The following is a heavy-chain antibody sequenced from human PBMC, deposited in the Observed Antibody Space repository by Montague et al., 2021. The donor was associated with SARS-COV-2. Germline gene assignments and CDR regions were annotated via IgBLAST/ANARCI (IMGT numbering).Heavy chain of an antibody. D-gene: IGHD3-22*01. J-gene: IGHJ6*02. CDR1: GGSISSNSYY. Sequence: SETLSLTCTVSGGSISSNSYYWGWIRQPPGKGLEWIGSIYYTGSTYYTPSLKSRVTIAGDTSKYQFSLKLISVTAADTAEYYWARDTCIAMLVVCTCYGLDVWGQGTMVTVSS. CDR2: IYYTGST. CDR3: ARDTCIAMLVVCTCYGLDV. V-gene: IGHV4-39*07.